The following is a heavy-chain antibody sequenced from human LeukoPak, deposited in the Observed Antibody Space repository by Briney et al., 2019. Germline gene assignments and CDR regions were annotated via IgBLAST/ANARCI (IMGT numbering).Heavy chain of an antibody. CDR2: INPSGGST. CDR3: ARLTYNWNDKGAFDI. J-gene: IGHJ3*02. Sequence: ASVKVSCKASGYTFTSNYMHWVRQAPGQGLEWMGIINPSGGSTSYAQKFQGTVTMTRDTSTGTVYMELSSLRSEDTAVYYCARLTYNWNDKGAFDIWGQGTMVTVSS. V-gene: IGHV1-46*01. CDR1: GYTFTSNY. D-gene: IGHD1-20*01.